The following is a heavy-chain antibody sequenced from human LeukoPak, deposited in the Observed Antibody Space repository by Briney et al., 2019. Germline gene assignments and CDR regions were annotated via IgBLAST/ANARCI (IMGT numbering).Heavy chain of an antibody. CDR2: IKEDGSKD. Sequence: PGGSLRLSCAASGFTFSRNWMSWLRQAPGKGLEWVANIKEDGSKDYYADSVKGRFAISKDNAKNSLYLQMNSLRAEDTALYHCARNNGMDVWGQGTTVIVSS. CDR1: GFTFSRNW. CDR3: ARNNGMDV. J-gene: IGHJ6*02. V-gene: IGHV3-7*03.